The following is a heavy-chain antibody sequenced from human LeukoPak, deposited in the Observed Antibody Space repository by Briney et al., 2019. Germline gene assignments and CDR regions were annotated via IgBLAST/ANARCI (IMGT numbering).Heavy chain of an antibody. CDR2: INHSGST. V-gene: IGHV4-34*01. CDR3: ARDGYSGSDAL. D-gene: IGHD5-12*01. Sequence: SETLSLTCAVYGGSFSGYYWSWIRQPPGKGLEWIGEINHSGSTNYNPSLKSRVTISVDTSQNQFSLKLSSVTAADTAVYYCARDGYSGSDALWGQGTLVTVSS. J-gene: IGHJ4*02. CDR1: GGSFSGYY.